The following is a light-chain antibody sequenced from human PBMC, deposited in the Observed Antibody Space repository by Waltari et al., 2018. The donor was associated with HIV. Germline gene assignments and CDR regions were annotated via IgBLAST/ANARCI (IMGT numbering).Light chain of an antibody. V-gene: IGKV2-24*01. Sequence: DIVMNQSPLTSSVTLGQPASISCKSSESLVQSDGNTYLTWLHQRPGQPPRLLIHKMSSRFSGVPDRFSGSGAGTDFTLKISRVEPEDVGVYYCMQVTQFPWTFGQGTKVEIK. CDR2: KMS. CDR3: MQVTQFPWT. CDR1: ESLVQSDGNTY. J-gene: IGKJ1*01.